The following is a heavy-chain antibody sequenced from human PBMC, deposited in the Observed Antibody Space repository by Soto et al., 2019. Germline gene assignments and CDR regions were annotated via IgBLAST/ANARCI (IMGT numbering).Heavy chain of an antibody. J-gene: IGHJ6*02. CDR2: IGTAGDT. D-gene: IGHD3-10*01. V-gene: IGHV3-13*01. CDR3: ARVVSGVESAETSPHPHYGMDV. Sequence: GGSLRLSCAASGFTFSSYDMHWVRQATGKGLEWVSAIGTAGDTYYPGSVKGRFTISRENAKNSLYLQMNSLRAEDTAVYYCARVVSGVESAETSPHPHYGMDVWGQGTTVTVSS. CDR1: GFTFSSYD.